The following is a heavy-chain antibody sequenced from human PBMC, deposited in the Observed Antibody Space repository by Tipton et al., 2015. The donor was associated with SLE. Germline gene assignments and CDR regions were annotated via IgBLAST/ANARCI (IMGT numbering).Heavy chain of an antibody. CDR3: ARGMVTWRGAIIGVDV. CDR2: IYTSGST. CDR1: GASISGDLYY. J-gene: IGHJ6*02. D-gene: IGHD2-21*02. V-gene: IGHV4-61*02. Sequence: TLSLTCTVSGASISGDLYYWTWIRQPAGKGLEWIGRIYTSGSTNYNPSLKSRVTISIDPAKNQFSLKLTSVTAADTAVYYCARGMVTWRGAIIGVDVWGQGTTVNVSS.